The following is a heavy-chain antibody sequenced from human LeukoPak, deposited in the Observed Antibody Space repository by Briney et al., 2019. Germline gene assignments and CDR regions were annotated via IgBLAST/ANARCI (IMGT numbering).Heavy chain of an antibody. J-gene: IGHJ4*02. V-gene: IGHV1-18*01. CDR2: ISAYSGST. D-gene: IGHD3-3*01. Sequence: GASVKVSCKGSGYTFTSYGISWVRQAPGQGLEWMGWISAYSGSTNYAQKFPGRVTMTTDTSTSTAYMELTSLRSDDTAVYYCAKDSHRSSIFGVIIPLGFDYWGQGTLVTVSS. CDR3: AKDSHRSSIFGVIIPLGFDY. CDR1: GYTFTSYG.